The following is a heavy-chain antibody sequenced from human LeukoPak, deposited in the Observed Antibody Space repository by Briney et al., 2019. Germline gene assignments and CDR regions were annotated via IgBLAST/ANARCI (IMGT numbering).Heavy chain of an antibody. Sequence: SESLSLTCAVYGGSFSGYYWSWIRQPPGKGLEWIGEINHSGSTNYNPSLKSRVTISVDTSKNQFSLKLGSVTAADTAVYYCARGLEGGYDILTGYHYFDYWGQGTLVTVSS. V-gene: IGHV4-34*01. J-gene: IGHJ4*02. CDR2: INHSGST. CDR3: ARGLEGGYDILTGYHYFDY. CDR1: GGSFSGYY. D-gene: IGHD3-9*01.